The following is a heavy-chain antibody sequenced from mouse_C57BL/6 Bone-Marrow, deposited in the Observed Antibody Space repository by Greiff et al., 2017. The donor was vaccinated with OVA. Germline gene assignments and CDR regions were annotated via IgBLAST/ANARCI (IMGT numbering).Heavy chain of an antibody. V-gene: IGHV1-19*01. CDR2: INPYNGGT. Sequence: EVQLHQSGPVLVKPGASVKMSCKASGYTFTDYYMNWVKQSHGKSLEWIGVINPYNGGTSYNQKFKGKATLTVDKSSSTAYMELNSLTSEDSAVYYCARGQDSSGYFPFAYWGQGTLVTVSA. CDR3: ARGQDSSGYFPFAY. D-gene: IGHD3-2*02. CDR1: GYTFTDYY. J-gene: IGHJ3*01.